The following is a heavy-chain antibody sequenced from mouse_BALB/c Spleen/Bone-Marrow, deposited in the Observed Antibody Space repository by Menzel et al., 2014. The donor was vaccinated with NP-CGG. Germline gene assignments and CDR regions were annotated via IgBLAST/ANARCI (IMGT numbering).Heavy chain of an antibody. CDR1: GFAFSSYD. D-gene: IGHD2-4*01. CDR3: ARDMITAERRDDLDY. J-gene: IGHJ2*01. CDR2: IISGGGST. Sequence: DVKLLESGGGLVKPGGSLKLSCAASGFAFSSYDMSWVRQTPEKRLEWVAYIISGGGSTYYPYTVKGRFTISRDNAKNTLYLQMRGVKDEDTVMYYCARDMITAERRDDLDYWGQGTTLTVSS. V-gene: IGHV5-12-1*01.